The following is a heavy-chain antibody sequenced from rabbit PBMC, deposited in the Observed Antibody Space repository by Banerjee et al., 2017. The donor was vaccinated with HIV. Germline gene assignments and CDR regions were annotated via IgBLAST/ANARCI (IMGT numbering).Heavy chain of an antibody. J-gene: IGHJ4*01. Sequence: QEQLEESGGGLVTPAGTLTLTCKDSGFDLSSYYYMCWVRQAPGKGLELIACIYTGTSGSTYYANWAKGRFTISKTSSTTVTLQMTSLTAADTATYFCARDETDDACYNYKLWGPGTLVTVS. CDR2: IYTGTSGST. D-gene: IGHD3-3*01. CDR3: ARDETDDACYNYKL. V-gene: IGHV1S45*01. CDR1: GFDLSSYYY.